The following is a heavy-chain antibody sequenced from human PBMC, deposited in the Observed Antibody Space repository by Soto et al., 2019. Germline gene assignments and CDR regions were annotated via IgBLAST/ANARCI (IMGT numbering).Heavy chain of an antibody. J-gene: IGHJ6*02. CDR3: AKDSPGSSGTAYGMDV. Sequence: SLRLSCAASGFTFSSYGMHWVRQAPGKGLEWVAVISYDGSNKYYADSVKGRFTISRDNSKNTLYLQMNSLRAEDTAVYYCAKDSPGSSGTAYGMDVWGQGTTVTVSS. CDR1: GFTFSSYG. CDR2: ISYDGSNK. V-gene: IGHV3-30*18. D-gene: IGHD3-22*01.